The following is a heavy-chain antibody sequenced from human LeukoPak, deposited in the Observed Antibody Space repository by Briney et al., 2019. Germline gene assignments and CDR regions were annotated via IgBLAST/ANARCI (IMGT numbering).Heavy chain of an antibody. V-gene: IGHV3-7*01. J-gene: IGHJ6*02. CDR2: IKQDGSEK. CDR1: GFTFSSYW. D-gene: IGHD3-3*01. Sequence: SGGSLRLSCAASGFTFSSYWMSWVRQAPGKGLGWGANIKQDGSEKYYVDSVKGRFTISRDNAKNSLYLQMNSLRAEDTAVYYCARDNHDFWSGYYYGMDVWGQGTTVTVSS. CDR3: ARDNHDFWSGYYYGMDV.